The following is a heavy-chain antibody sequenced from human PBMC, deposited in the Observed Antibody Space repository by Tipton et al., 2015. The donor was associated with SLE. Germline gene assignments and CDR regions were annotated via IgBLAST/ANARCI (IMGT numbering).Heavy chain of an antibody. J-gene: IGHJ5*02. Sequence: TLSLTCAVSGGSIISNNWWSWVRQPPGKGLEWIGEINHSGSTNYNPSLKSRVTISVDTSKNQFSLKLSSVTAADTAVYYCATAGITGTPGWFDPWGQGTLVTVSS. D-gene: IGHD1-20*01. CDR1: GGSIISNNW. CDR3: ATAGITGTPGWFDP. CDR2: INHSGST. V-gene: IGHV4-4*02.